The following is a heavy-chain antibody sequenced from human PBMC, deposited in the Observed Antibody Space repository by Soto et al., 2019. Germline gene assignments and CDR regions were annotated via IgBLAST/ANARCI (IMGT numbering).Heavy chain of an antibody. CDR3: TRPAFISESTDGFDI. J-gene: IGHJ3*02. CDR2: IRSRPYSYAT. Sequence: GGSLRLSCAASGFTFSGSAVHWVRQASGKGLEWVGRIRSRPYSYATAYAASVNGRFTISRDDSKNTAYLQMNSLKTEDTAVYYCTRPAFISESTDGFDIWGQGTMVTVSS. D-gene: IGHD3-10*01. CDR1: GFTFSGSA. V-gene: IGHV3-73*01.